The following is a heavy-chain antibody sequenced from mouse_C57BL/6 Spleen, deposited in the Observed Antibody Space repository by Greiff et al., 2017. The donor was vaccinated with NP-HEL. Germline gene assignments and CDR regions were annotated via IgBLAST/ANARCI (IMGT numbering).Heavy chain of an antibody. J-gene: IGHJ3*01. CDR1: GYTFTSYG. D-gene: IGHD1-1*01. V-gene: IGHV1-81*01. CDR2: IYPRSGNT. CDR3: ASDGNYYGTLFAY. Sequence: VQLQQSGAELARPGASVKLSCKASGYTFTSYGISWVKQRTGQGLEWIGEIYPRSGNTYYNEKFKGKATLTADKSSSTAYMELRSLTSEDSAVYFCASDGNYYGTLFAYWGQGTLVTVSA.